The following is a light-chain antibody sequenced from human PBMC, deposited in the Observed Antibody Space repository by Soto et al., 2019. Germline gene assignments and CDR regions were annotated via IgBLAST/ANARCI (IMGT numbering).Light chain of an antibody. CDR3: VSFAGGTYV. Sequence: QSALTQPPSASGSPGQSVTITCTGTSSDVGAYIFVSWYQQHPGKAPKLMVYDVNRRPPGVPDRFFGSKSGNTASLTVSGLQAEDEADYYCVSFAGGTYVFETGTKVTVL. CDR2: DVN. V-gene: IGLV2-8*01. CDR1: SSDVGAYIF. J-gene: IGLJ1*01.